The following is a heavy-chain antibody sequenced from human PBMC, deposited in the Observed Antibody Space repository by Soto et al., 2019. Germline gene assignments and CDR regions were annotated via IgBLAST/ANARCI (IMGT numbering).Heavy chain of an antibody. D-gene: IGHD6-13*01. CDR1: GYTFTNYW. Sequence: PVESLKISCKGSGYTFTNYWIGCVLQMPVEGLEWMGIIYPYDSDTRYSPSFQGQVTISADKSISTAYLQWSSLKASDTAMYYCARRGSGNSSPGYGMDVWGQGTTVTVSS. V-gene: IGHV5-51*01. J-gene: IGHJ6*02. CDR3: ARRGSGNSSPGYGMDV. CDR2: IYPYDSDT.